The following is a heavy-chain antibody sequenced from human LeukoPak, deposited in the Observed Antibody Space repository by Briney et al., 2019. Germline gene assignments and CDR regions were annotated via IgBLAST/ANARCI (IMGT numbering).Heavy chain of an antibody. CDR3: ARFGQFPWGYYYDSSGYL. CDR1: GFTFSSYW. D-gene: IGHD3-22*01. J-gene: IGHJ4*02. V-gene: IGHV3-74*01. CDR2: INSDGSST. Sequence: GGSLRLSCAASGFTFSSYWMHWVRQAPGKGLVWVSRINSDGSSTSYADSVKGRFTISRDNAKNTLYLQMNSLRAEDTAVYYCARFGQFPWGYYYDSSGYLWGQGTLVTVSS.